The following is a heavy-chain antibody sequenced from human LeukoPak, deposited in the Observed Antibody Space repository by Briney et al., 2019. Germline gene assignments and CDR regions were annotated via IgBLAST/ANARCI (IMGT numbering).Heavy chain of an antibody. CDR2: ISGSGGST. CDR3: AKGSTSWYAGPSDY. J-gene: IGHJ4*02. V-gene: IGHV3-23*01. D-gene: IGHD6-13*01. CDR1: GFTFSSYA. Sequence: PGGSLRLSCAASGFTFSSYAMSWVRQAPGKGLEWVSAISGSGGSTYYADSVKGRFTISRDNSKNTLYLQMNSLRAEDTAVYYCAKGSTSWYAGPSDYWGQGTLVTVSS.